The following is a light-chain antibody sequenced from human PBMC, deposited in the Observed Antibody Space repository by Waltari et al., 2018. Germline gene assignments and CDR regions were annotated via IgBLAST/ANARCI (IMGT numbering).Light chain of an antibody. CDR1: FSYVGRYPS. V-gene: IGLV2-14*01. Sequence: QSALTPPASVSGSPGPSITISCTGTFSYVGRYPSVSWSQHHPGKAHKLIVYEVTDRPSGVSNRFSGSKSGDTASLTISGLQAEDEADYYCSSCSYTPTTTVVFGTGTRVTVL. J-gene: IGLJ1*01. CDR3: SSCSYTPTTTVV. CDR2: EVT.